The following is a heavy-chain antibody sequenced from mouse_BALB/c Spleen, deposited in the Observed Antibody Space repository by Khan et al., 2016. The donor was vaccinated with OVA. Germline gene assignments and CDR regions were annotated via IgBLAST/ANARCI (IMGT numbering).Heavy chain of an antibody. D-gene: IGHD1-1*01. CDR3: ARGNYYGSNSWFAY. CDR1: GYSFTDYT. V-gene: IGHV1-18*01. J-gene: IGHJ3*01. Sequence: EVQLQQSGPELVKPGASMKISCKASGYSFTDYTMNWMQQSPGKNLEWIGLINPYNGYTSYNQKFKGKATLTVHKSSSTAYMELLSLTSEDSAVYYWARGNYYGSNSWFAYWGQGTLVTVSA. CDR2: INPYNGYT.